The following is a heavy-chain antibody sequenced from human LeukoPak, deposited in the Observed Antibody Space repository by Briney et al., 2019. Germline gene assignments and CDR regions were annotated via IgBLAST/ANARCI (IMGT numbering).Heavy chain of an antibody. Sequence: GSLRLSCAASGFTFSSYAMSWVRQAPGKGLEWVSGISGSGGSTYYADSVKGRFTISRDNSKNTLYLQMNSLRVEDTAVYYCARGESRVAETGKIGYWGQGTLVTVSS. J-gene: IGHJ4*02. CDR1: GFTFSSYA. D-gene: IGHD6-19*01. CDR3: ARGESRVAETGKIGY. V-gene: IGHV3-23*01. CDR2: ISGSGGST.